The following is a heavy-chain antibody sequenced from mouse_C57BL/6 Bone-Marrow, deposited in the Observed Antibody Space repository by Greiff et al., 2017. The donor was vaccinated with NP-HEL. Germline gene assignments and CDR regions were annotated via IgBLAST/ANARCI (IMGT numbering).Heavy chain of an antibody. Sequence: EVQLQESGPELVKPGASVKIPCKASGYTFTDYNMDWVKQSHGKSLEWIGDINPNNGGTIYNQKFKGKATLTVDKSSSTAYMELRSLTSEDTAVYYCASYYYGSSPYWYFDVWGTGTTVTVSS. CDR1: GYTFTDYN. D-gene: IGHD1-1*01. J-gene: IGHJ1*03. CDR2: INPNNGGT. V-gene: IGHV1-18*01. CDR3: ASYYYGSSPYWYFDV.